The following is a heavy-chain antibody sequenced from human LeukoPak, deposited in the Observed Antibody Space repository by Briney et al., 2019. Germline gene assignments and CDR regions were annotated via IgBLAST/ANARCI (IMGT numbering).Heavy chain of an antibody. CDR3: ARGVVATIFCDY. V-gene: IGHV3-33*01. CDR1: GFTFSSYG. CDR2: IWYDGSNK. Sequence: GGSLRLSCAASGFTFSSYGMHWVRQAPGKGLEWVAVIWYDGSNKYYADSVKGRFTISRDNSKNTLYLQMNSLRAEDTAVYYCARGVVATIFCDYWGQGTLVTVSS. J-gene: IGHJ4*02. D-gene: IGHD5-12*01.